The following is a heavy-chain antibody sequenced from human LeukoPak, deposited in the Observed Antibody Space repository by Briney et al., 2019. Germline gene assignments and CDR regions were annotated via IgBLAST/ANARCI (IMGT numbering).Heavy chain of an antibody. Sequence: SETLSLTCTVSGGSISSYYWSWIRQPPGKGLEWIGYIYYSGSTNYNPSLKSRVTISVDTSKNQFSLKLSSVTAADTAVYYCARGSRYSYGYINNAFDIWGQGTMVTVSS. V-gene: IGHV4-59*01. CDR2: IYYSGST. J-gene: IGHJ3*02. D-gene: IGHD5-18*01. CDR3: ARGSRYSYGYINNAFDI. CDR1: GGSISSYY.